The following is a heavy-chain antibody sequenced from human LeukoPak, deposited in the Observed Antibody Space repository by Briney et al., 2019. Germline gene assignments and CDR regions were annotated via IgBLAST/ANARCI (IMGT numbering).Heavy chain of an antibody. D-gene: IGHD1-26*01. CDR2: ISGSGGSI. Sequence: GGSLRLSCAASGFTFSSYWMSWVRQAPGKGLEWVSAISGSGGSIYYADSVKGRSTISRDNSKNTLYLQMNSLRAEDTAVYYCAKLLVQWELLGLFDYWGQGTLVTVSS. J-gene: IGHJ4*02. CDR3: AKLLVQWELLGLFDY. CDR1: GFTFSSYW. V-gene: IGHV3-23*01.